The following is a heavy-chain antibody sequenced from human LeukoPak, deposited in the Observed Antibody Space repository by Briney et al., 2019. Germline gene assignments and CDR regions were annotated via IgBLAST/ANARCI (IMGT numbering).Heavy chain of an antibody. CDR2: INPNSGGT. D-gene: IGHD2-15*01. CDR1: GYTFTGYY. J-gene: IGHJ5*02. Sequence: GASVKVSCKASGYTFTGYYMHWVRQAPGQGLEWMGWINPNSGGTNYAQKFQGRVTMTRDTSISTAYMELSRLRSDDTAVYYCARGGYCSGGSCYFWFDPWGQGTLVTVSS. CDR3: ARGGYCSGGSCYFWFDP. V-gene: IGHV1-2*02.